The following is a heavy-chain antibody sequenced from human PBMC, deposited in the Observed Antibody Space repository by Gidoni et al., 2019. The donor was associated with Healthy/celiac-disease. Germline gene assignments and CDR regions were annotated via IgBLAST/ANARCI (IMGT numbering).Heavy chain of an antibody. CDR3: ARGEVVNHAFDI. D-gene: IGHD3-22*01. CDR1: VGSFSGYY. Sequence: QVQLQQWGAGLLKPSETLSLTCAVYVGSFSGYYWSWIRQPPGKGLEWIGEINHSGSTNYNPSLKSRVTISVDTSKNQFSLKLSSVTAADTAVYYCARGEVVNHAFDIWGQGTMVTVSS. CDR2: INHSGST. J-gene: IGHJ3*02. V-gene: IGHV4-34*01.